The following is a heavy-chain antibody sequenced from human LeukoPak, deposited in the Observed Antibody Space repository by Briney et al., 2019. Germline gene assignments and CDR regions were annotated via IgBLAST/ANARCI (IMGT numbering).Heavy chain of an antibody. CDR2: ISAYNGNT. D-gene: IGHD1-26*01. CDR1: GYTFTSYG. CDR3: ARARIVGATTFYYYYGMDV. J-gene: IGHJ6*02. Sequence: ASVKVSCKASGYTFTSYGISWVRQAPGQGLEWMGWISAYNGNTNYSQKFQGRVTITRDTSASTAYMELSSLRSEDTAVYYCARARIVGATTFYYYYGMDVWGQGTTVTVSS. V-gene: IGHV1-18*01.